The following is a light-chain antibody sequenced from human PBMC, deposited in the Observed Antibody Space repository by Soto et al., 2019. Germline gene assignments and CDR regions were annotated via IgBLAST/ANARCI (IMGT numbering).Light chain of an antibody. CDR2: KAA. Sequence: DIQMTQSPSTLSGSVGDRVTTTCRASQTISSWLAWYQQKPGKAPKLLIYKAATLKSGVPSRFSGSGSGTEFTLTIRSLQPDDFAPYYCQHYNSYSEEFGQGTK. CDR1: QTISSW. J-gene: IGKJ1*01. V-gene: IGKV1-5*03. CDR3: QHYNSYSEE.